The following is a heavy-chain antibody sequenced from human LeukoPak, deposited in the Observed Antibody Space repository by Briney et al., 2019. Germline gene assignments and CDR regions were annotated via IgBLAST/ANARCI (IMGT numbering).Heavy chain of an antibody. Sequence: SETXSLTCAVYGGSFSGYYWSWLRQPPGKGLEWIGEINHSGSTNYNPSLKSRVTISVDTSKNQFSLKLSSVTAADAAVYYCARGHPGLPSARRLFDLNLRAFDYWGQGTLVTVSS. D-gene: IGHD2-15*01. CDR2: INHSGST. CDR1: GGSFSGYY. V-gene: IGHV4-34*01. CDR3: ARGHPGLPSARRLFDLNLRAFDY. J-gene: IGHJ4*02.